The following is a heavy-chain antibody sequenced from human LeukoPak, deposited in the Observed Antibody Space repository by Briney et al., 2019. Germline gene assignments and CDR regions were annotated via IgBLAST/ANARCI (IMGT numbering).Heavy chain of an antibody. Sequence: ASVKASCKASGYTFPRYYMHWVRQAPGPGLEWMGRMNHNSGGTNYAQKLQGRVTMTRETSISTGYIELSRLRSEETAVYYCARELVKQLVWDYWGQGTLVTVSS. CDR3: ARELVKQLVWDY. V-gene: IGHV1-2*06. CDR2: MNHNSGGT. D-gene: IGHD6-13*01. CDR1: GYTFPRYY. J-gene: IGHJ4*02.